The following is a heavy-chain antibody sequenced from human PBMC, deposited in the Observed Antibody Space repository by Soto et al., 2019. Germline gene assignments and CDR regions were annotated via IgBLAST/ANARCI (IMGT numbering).Heavy chain of an antibody. CDR3: ARSLGVSSLDY. D-gene: IGHD3-16*01. CDR1: GGSISSGNYY. V-gene: IGHV4-31*03. J-gene: IGHJ4*02. CDR2: IYYSGST. Sequence: QVQLQESGPGLVKPSQTLSLTCTVSGGSISSGNYYWSWIRQHPGKGLEWIGYIYYSGSTYYNPSLKSRVTISVDTSKNPLSLKLSSVTAAATAVYYCARSLGVSSLDYWGQGTLVTFSS.